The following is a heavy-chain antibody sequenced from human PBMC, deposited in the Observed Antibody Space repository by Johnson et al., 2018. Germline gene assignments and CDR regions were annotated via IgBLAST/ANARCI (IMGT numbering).Heavy chain of an antibody. CDR2: IYPGDSDT. CDR1: GYSFNNCW. Sequence: VQLVESGAEVKKPGESLKISCKGFGYSFNNCWIGWVRQMPGKGLEWMASIYPGDSDTTYSPSFQGQVTISADGSISTAYLQWGSLKASDTAMYYCARLSAGSHWYFDLWGRGTMVTVSS. J-gene: IGHJ2*01. CDR3: ARLSAGSHWYFDL. V-gene: IGHV5-51*01. D-gene: IGHD3-10*01.